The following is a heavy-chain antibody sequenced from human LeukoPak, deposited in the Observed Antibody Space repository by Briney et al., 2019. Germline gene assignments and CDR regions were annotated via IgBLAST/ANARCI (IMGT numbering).Heavy chain of an antibody. V-gene: IGHV4-4*02. CDR2: IYHSGST. J-gene: IGHJ6*02. Sequence: SGTLSLTCAVSGGSISSSSWWSWVRQPPGKGLEWIGEIYHSGSTNYNPSLKSRVTISVDKSKNQFSLKLSSVTAADTAVYYCASLVGYPYYGMDVWGQGTLVTVSS. CDR1: GGSISSSSW. D-gene: IGHD5-18*01. CDR3: ASLVGYPYYGMDV.